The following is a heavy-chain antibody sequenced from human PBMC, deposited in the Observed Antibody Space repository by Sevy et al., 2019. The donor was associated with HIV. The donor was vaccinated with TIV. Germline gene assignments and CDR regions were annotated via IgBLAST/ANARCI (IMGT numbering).Heavy chain of an antibody. CDR2: IRSKANSYAT. Sequence: GGSLRLSCAASGFTFSGSAMHWVRQASGKGLEWVGRIRSKANSYATAYAASVKGRFTISREDSKNTAYLQMNSLKTGDTAVDYCTRPNPGIGYYYDSSGYSNNWFDPWGQGTLVTVSS. V-gene: IGHV3-73*01. J-gene: IGHJ5*02. CDR1: GFTFSGSA. CDR3: TRPNPGIGYYYDSSGYSNNWFDP. D-gene: IGHD3-22*01.